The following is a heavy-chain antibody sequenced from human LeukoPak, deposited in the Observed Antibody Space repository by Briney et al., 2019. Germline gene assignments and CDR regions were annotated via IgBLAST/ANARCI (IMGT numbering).Heavy chain of an antibody. CDR3: ARETPYCGGDCYPPFYYGMDV. Sequence: GGSLRLSCAASGFTFSSYWMSWVRQAPGKGLEWVSYISSSGSTIYYADSVKGRFTISRDNAKNSLYLQMNSLRAEDTAVYYCARETPYCGGDCYPPFYYGMDVWGKGTTVTVSS. J-gene: IGHJ6*04. CDR1: GFTFSSYW. D-gene: IGHD2-21*02. V-gene: IGHV3-48*04. CDR2: ISSSGSTI.